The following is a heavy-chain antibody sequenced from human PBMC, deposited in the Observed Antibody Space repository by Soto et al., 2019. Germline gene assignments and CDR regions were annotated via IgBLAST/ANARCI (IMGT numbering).Heavy chain of an antibody. CDR2: MFYSGST. CDR3: AVTPRYCSGGSCYPAHALDV. Sequence: PSETLSLTCTVSGGSISSYSWSWIRQPPGKGLEWIGYMFYSGSTEYNPSLKSRVTISVDTSKSQFSLNLTSVTAADTAVYYCAVTPRYCSGGSCYPAHALDVWGQVRMVPVSS. CDR1: GGSISSYS. V-gene: IGHV4-59*01. D-gene: IGHD2-15*01. J-gene: IGHJ3*01.